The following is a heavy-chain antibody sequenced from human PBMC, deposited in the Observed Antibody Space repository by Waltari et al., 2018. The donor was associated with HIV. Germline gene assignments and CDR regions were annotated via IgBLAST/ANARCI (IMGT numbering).Heavy chain of an antibody. Sequence: QVKMQESGPGLVKPSETLSLTCPVSAFSINSSYYLGCIRPPPGKGPEWIGSIYRRGTTYYNPSLKGRVSISVRMSKNQFSLKLSSVTAADTAVYYCARDQDYYDRSGYTSYAFDPWGQGTMVTVAS. CDR2: IYRRGTT. CDR3: ARDQDYYDRSGYTSYAFDP. CDR1: AFSINSSYY. D-gene: IGHD3-22*01. J-gene: IGHJ3*01. V-gene: IGHV4-38-2*02.